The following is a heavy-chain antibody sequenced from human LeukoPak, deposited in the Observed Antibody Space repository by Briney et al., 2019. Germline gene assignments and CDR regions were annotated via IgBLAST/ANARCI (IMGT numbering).Heavy chain of an antibody. V-gene: IGHV4-59*02. J-gene: IGHJ2*01. CDR2: VYHSGST. CDR3: AREANSPTARYWYFDL. D-gene: IGHD4-23*01. CDR1: GGSVSSYY. Sequence: PSETLSLTCTVPGGSVSSYYWSWIRQPPGKGLAWIGYVYHSGSTNYNPALKSRVTISLDTSENQFSLKLSSVTAADTAVYYCAREANSPTARYWYFDLWGRGTLVTVSS.